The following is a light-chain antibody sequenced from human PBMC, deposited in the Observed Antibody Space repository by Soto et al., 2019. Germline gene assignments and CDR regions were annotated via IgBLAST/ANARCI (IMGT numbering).Light chain of an antibody. CDR2: GAS. V-gene: IGKV3-11*01. Sequence: EIVLTQSPATLPLSPGERATLSCRASQTITTYLAWYQQKPGQPPRLLIYGASNRATGIPARFSGSGSGTDFTLTISNLEPEDFAVYYCQQRSNWPANFGQGTRLEIK. CDR1: QTITTY. J-gene: IGKJ5*01. CDR3: QQRSNWPAN.